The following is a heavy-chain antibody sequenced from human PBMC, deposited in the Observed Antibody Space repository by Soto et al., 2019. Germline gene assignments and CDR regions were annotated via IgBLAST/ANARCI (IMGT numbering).Heavy chain of an antibody. V-gene: IGHV5-51*01. D-gene: IGHD4-17*01. J-gene: IGHJ4*02. Sequence: GESLKISCKGSGYRFTNYWIGWVRQMPGKGLEWMGFIYPGDSDTRYSPSFQGQVTISADKSISTAYLQWSSLKASDTAIYYCARRNDYGDGQLQYWGQGTLVTVSS. CDR2: IYPGDSDT. CDR3: ARRNDYGDGQLQY. CDR1: GYRFTNYW.